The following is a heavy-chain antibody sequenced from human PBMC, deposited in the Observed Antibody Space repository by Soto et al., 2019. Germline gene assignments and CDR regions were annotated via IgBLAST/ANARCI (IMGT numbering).Heavy chain of an antibody. Sequence: SETLSLTCTVSGGSISSGDFCWSWIRQPPGKGLEWIGYIYYSGSTYYNPSLTSRVTISVDTSKNQFSLKLSSVTAADTAVYYCARGHEGSLGAFDIWGQGTMVTVSS. D-gene: IGHD3-10*01. J-gene: IGHJ3*02. CDR1: GGSISSGDFC. CDR3: ARGHEGSLGAFDI. V-gene: IGHV4-30-4*02. CDR2: IYYSGST.